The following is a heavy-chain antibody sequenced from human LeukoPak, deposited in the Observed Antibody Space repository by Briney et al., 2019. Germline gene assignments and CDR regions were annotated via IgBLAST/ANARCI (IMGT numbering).Heavy chain of an antibody. CDR3: ASRGSYCGGDCYYYFDY. CDR2: ISSSRSYI. D-gene: IGHD2-21*02. Sequence: GGSLRLSCAASGFTFSSYSMNWVRQAPGEGLEWVSSISSSRSYIYYADSVKGRFTISRDNAKNSLYLQMNSLRAEDTAVYYCASRGSYCGGDCYYYFDYWGQGTLVTVSS. CDR1: GFTFSSYS. J-gene: IGHJ4*02. V-gene: IGHV3-21*01.